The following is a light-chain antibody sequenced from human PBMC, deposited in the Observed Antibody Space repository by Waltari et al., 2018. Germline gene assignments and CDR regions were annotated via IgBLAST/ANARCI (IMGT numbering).Light chain of an antibody. CDR3: QAWDSSSAV. CDR2: GDN. CDR1: KLGDKY. Sequence: SYKLTQPPSVSVSPGQTASIACPGDKLGDKYASWYQQRPGQSPVLVIYGDNKRPSGISERFSGSNSGSTATLTISGTQAMDEADYYCQAWDSSSAVFGGGTKLTVL. V-gene: IGLV3-1*01. J-gene: IGLJ2*01.